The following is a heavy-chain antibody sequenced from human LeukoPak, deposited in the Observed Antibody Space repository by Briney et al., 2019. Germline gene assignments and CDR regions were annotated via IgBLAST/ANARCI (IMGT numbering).Heavy chain of an antibody. D-gene: IGHD2-8*02. CDR3: ARSRTVFDGFDI. CDR1: GGSISSYY. CDR2: IYYSGSA. J-gene: IGHJ3*02. Sequence: PSETLSLTCTVSGGSISSYYWSWIRQPPGKGLEWIGYIYYSGSANNNPSLKRRVTISVDTSTNQLSLRLTSVTAADPAVYYCARSRTVFDGFDIWGQGAMVTVSP. V-gene: IGHV4-59*08.